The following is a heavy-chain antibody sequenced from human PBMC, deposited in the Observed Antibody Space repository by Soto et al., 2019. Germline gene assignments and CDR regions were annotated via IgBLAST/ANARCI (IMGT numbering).Heavy chain of an antibody. CDR3: ARDRHGSGSYYIFYYYYGMDV. J-gene: IGHJ6*02. Sequence: EVQLVQSGAEVKKPGESLKISCKGSGYSFTSHWIGWVRQMPGKGLEWMANIKQDGSEKYYVDSVKGRFTISRDNAKNSLYLQMNSLRAEDTAVYYCARDRHGSGSYYIFYYYYGMDVWGQGTTVTVSS. D-gene: IGHD3-10*01. CDR1: GYSFTSHW. V-gene: IGHV3-7*01. CDR2: IKQDGSEK.